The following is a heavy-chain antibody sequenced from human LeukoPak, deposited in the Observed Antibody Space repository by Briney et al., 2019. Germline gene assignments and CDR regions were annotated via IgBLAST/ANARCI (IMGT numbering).Heavy chain of an antibody. J-gene: IGHJ5*02. D-gene: IGHD1-26*01. CDR2: IYYSGST. V-gene: IGHV4-59*08. CDR1: GDSISSDY. CDR3: ARRGGIYCGWCDP. Sequence: PAETLSLTCTVSGDSISSDYWSWIRQPPGKGLEWIGYIYYSGSTNYNPSPKSRVTIALDTSRNQFSLKLSSVTAADTAVYFCARRGGIYCGWCDPWGQGTLVTVSS.